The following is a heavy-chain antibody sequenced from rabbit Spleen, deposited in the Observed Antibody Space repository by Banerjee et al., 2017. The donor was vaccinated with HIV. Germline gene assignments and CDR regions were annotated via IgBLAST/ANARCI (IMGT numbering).Heavy chain of an antibody. V-gene: IGHV1S40*01. Sequence: QSLEESGGGLVKPGASLTLTCKASGFSFSGSHYMCWVRQAPGKGLEWIACIYTGDSGSTFYTSWAKGRFTISKTSSTTVTLQMTSLTAADTATYFCARDTGSSFSTYGMDLWGPGTLVTVS. CDR3: ARDTGSSFSTYGMDL. CDR2: IYTGDSGST. D-gene: IGHD8-1*01. J-gene: IGHJ6*01. CDR1: GFSFSGSHY.